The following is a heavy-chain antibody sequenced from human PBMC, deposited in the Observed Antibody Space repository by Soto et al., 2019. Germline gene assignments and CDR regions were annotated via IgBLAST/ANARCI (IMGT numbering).Heavy chain of an antibody. Sequence: XTLSLPCAVSGGSLSSYYWSWIRQPAGKGLEWIGSIYTSGSTNYNPSLKSRVTMSVDTSKNKFSLKLSSVTADDTAVYYCARDETLVPADIYFDYWGQGTLVTVSA. J-gene: IGHJ4*02. V-gene: IGHV4-4*07. CDR2: IYTSGST. D-gene: IGHD2-2*02. CDR1: GGSLSSYY. CDR3: ARDETLVPADIYFDY.